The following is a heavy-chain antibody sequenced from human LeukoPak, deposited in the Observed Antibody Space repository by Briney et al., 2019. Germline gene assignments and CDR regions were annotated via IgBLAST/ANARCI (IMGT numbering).Heavy chain of an antibody. CDR1: GFTFSSYA. Sequence: GRSLRLSCAASGFTFSSYAMHWVRQAPGKGLEWVAVISYDGGNKYYADSVKGRFTISRDNSKNTLYLQMNSLRAEDTAVYYCARASIQFLYSSGWFDYWGQGTLVTVSS. J-gene: IGHJ5*01. D-gene: IGHD6-19*01. CDR3: ARASIQFLYSSGWFDY. CDR2: ISYDGGNK. V-gene: IGHV3-30-3*01.